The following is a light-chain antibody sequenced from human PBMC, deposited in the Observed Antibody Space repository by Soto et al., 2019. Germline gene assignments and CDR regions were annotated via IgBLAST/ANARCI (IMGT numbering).Light chain of an antibody. V-gene: IGKV3-11*01. CDR3: QQRSDWPPT. CDR1: QTVGSY. CDR2: DTS. J-gene: IGKJ1*01. Sequence: IVLTQSPATLYLSPGERAPLSCRASQTVGSYLAWFRQTPGQAPRLLIYDTSIRATGIPARFSGSGSGTDFTLTISSLEAEDFAVYYCQQRSDWPPTFGQGTQVEIK.